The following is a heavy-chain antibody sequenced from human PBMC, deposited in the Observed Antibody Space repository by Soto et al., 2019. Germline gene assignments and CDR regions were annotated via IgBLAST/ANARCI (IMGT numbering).Heavy chain of an antibody. J-gene: IGHJ2*01. Sequence: QLQLQESGPGLVKPSETLSLSCTVPSNSISTGSVYYWGWVRQPPGKGLEFIGSIYYSGNTYKNPSLKSRVAISVDTSKSQVSLQLSSVTVADTAVYYCARLHSGPLWYFDLWGRGTLVSVSS. CDR2: IYYSGNT. V-gene: IGHV4-39*01. CDR1: SNSISTGSVYY. D-gene: IGHD2-15*01. CDR3: ARLHSGPLWYFDL.